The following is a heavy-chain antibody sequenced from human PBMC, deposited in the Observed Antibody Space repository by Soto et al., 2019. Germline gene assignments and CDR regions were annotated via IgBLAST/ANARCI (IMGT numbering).Heavy chain of an antibody. CDR1: SGSISSSNW. CDR2: IYHSGST. D-gene: IGHD3-10*01. J-gene: IGHJ4*02. V-gene: IGHV4-4*02. Sequence: SETLSLTCAVSSGSISSSNWWSWVRQPPGKGLEWIGEIYHSGSTNYNPSLKSRVTISVDKSKNQFSLKLSSVTAADTAVYYCARRSYGSGSYYNEFDYWGQGTLVTVSS. CDR3: ARRSYGSGSYYNEFDY.